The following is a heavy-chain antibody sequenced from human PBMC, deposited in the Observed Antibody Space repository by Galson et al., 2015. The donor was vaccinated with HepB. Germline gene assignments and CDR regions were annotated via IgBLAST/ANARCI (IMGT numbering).Heavy chain of an antibody. D-gene: IGHD2-2*01. V-gene: IGHV5-10-1*01. J-gene: IGHJ6*02. CDR3: ARADIVVVPAELYYYYGMDV. CDR2: IDPSDSYT. CDR1: GYSFTSYW. Sequence: QSGAEVKKPGESLRISCKGSGYSFTSYWISWVRQMPGKGLEWMGRIDPSDSYTNYSPSFQGHVTISADKSISTAYLQWSSLKASDTAMYYCARADIVVVPAELYYYYGMDVWGQGTTVTVSS.